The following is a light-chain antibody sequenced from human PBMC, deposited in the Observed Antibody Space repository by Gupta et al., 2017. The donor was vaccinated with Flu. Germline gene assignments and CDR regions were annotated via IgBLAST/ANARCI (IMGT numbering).Light chain of an antibody. V-gene: IGLV3-21*02. J-gene: IGLJ3*02. Sequence: SYVLTQPPSASVAPGPTARITCGEDSIGSKIVHWYQQKPGQAPVLVFYSEPDRPSRIPERFSGSNSGNTATLTISGVEAGDEADFYCQVWDTSSDHPVFGGGTKLTVL. CDR3: QVWDTSSDHPV. CDR1: SIGSKI. CDR2: SEP.